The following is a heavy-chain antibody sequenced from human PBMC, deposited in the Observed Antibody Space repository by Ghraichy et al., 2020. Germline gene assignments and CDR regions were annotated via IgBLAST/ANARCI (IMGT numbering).Heavy chain of an antibody. CDR2: IYYNGST. V-gene: IGHV4-31*03. Sequence: SETLSLTCTVSGGSISSGGCNWSWIRQHPGKVLEWIRYIYYNGSTSYNPSLKSRVTMSVDTSKNQFSLRLSSVTAADTAVYYCARGLYTAMVKYYFDYWGQGTLVTVSS. CDR3: ARGLYTAMVKYYFDY. CDR1: GGSISSGGCN. J-gene: IGHJ4*02. D-gene: IGHD5-18*01.